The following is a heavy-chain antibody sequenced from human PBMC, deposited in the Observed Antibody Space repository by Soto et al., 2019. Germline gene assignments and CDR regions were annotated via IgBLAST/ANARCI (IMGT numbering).Heavy chain of an antibody. CDR1: GGTFSNYP. V-gene: IGHV1-69*12. D-gene: IGHD5-12*01. J-gene: IGHJ2*01. CDR2: TIPIFGTV. Sequence: QIQLVQSGAEVKKPGSSVKVSCKASGGTFSNYPISWVRQAPGQGLEWMGGTIPIFGTVNYAQKCQGRVTITEDESTSTAYMELSSLSSEDTAVYYCARGNHRWLQLWYFDLWGRGTLVTVSS. CDR3: ARGNHRWLQLWYFDL.